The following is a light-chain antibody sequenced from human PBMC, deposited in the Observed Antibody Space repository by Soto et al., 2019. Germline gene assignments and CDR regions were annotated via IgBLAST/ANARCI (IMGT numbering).Light chain of an antibody. CDR1: QSLLHSNGYKY. V-gene: IGKV2-28*01. CDR3: MQALQTPT. Sequence: DIVMTQSPFSLRFSAGEPASISCRSSQSLLHSNGYKYLDWYLQKPGQSPQLLIYLGSNRASGVPDRFSGSGSGTDFTLKISRVEAEDVGIYYCMQALQTPTFGQGTRLEIK. J-gene: IGKJ5*01. CDR2: LGS.